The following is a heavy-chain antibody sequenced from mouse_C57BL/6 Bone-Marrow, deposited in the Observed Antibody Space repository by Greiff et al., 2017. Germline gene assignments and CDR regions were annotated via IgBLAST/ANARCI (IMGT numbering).Heavy chain of an antibody. D-gene: IGHD1-1*01. CDR2: IFPGSGST. CDR1: GYTFTSYW. CDR3: ARGSHDYGSGFAY. V-gene: IGHV1-56*01. Sequence: QVQLQQSGPELVRPGASVKISCKAPGYTFTSYWMQWVRQRPGQGLEWIGEIFPGSGSTYYNEKFKGKATLTVDTSSSTAYMQLSSLTSEDSAVYFCARGSHDYGSGFAYWGQGTLVTVSA. J-gene: IGHJ3*01.